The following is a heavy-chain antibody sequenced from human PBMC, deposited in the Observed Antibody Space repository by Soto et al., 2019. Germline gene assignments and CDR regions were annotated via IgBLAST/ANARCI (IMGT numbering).Heavy chain of an antibody. V-gene: IGHV1-69*12. Sequence: QVQLVQSGAEVKKPGSSVKVSCKASGGTFSSYAISWVRQDPGQGLEWMGGIIPIFGTANYAQKFQGRVTIHADESTSTAYMELSSLRSEDTAVYYCARDRGYIQLDAFDIWGQGTMVTFSS. CDR3: ARDRGYIQLDAFDI. CDR2: IIPIFGTA. J-gene: IGHJ3*02. CDR1: GGTFSSYA. D-gene: IGHD5-12*01.